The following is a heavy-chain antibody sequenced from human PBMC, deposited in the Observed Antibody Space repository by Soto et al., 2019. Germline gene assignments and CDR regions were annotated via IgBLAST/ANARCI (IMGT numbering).Heavy chain of an antibody. Sequence: GGSLRLSCAASGFTFSSYAMSWVRQAPGKGLEWVSAISGSGGSTYYADSVKGRFTISRDNSKNTLYLQMNSLRAEDTAVYYCAVLPYRDYYYMDVWGKGTTVTVSS. CDR3: AVLPYRDYYYMDV. CDR2: ISGSGGST. V-gene: IGHV3-23*01. CDR1: GFTFSSYA. D-gene: IGHD2-15*01. J-gene: IGHJ6*03.